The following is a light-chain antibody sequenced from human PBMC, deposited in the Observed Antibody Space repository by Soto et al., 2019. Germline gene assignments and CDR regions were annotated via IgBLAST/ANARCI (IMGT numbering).Light chain of an antibody. CDR2: WAS. CDR3: QQYHSSPWT. CDR1: QSVLYSSNNENY. Sequence: DIVMTQSPDSLAVSLGERATINCKSSQSVLYSSNNENYLAWYQQKPGQPPKLLIYWASTRESGVPDRFSGSGSGTDFTLTISRLQAEDVAVYCCQQYHSSPWTFGQGTKVEIK. V-gene: IGKV4-1*01. J-gene: IGKJ1*01.